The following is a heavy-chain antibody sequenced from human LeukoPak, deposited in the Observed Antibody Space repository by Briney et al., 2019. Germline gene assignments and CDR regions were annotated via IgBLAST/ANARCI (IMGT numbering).Heavy chain of an antibody. CDR2: IYYTGST. V-gene: IGHV4-59*11. Sequence: PSGTLSLTCTVSGGSINSHYWSWIRQPPGKGLECIGHIYYTGSTYYKPSLESRVTISVDTAKNQICLKLSSVTAADTAVYYCARYEEFSTGYSASSPRHYFDHWGQGTLVTVSS. J-gene: IGHJ4*02. CDR1: GGSINSHY. D-gene: IGHD3/OR15-3a*01. CDR3: ARYEEFSTGYSASSPRHYFDH.